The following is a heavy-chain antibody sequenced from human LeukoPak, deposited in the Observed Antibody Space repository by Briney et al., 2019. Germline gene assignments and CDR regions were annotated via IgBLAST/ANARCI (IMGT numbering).Heavy chain of an antibody. J-gene: IGHJ4*02. CDR1: GGSISSHY. CDR3: ARGLYSSGWLTVDY. V-gene: IGHV4-4*07. Sequence: PSETLSLTCTVSGGSISSHYWSWIRQPAGKGLEWIGRIYTSGSTNYNPSLKSRVTMSVDTSKNQFSLKLSSVTAADTAVYYCARGLYSSGWLTVDYWGQGTLVTVSS. CDR2: IYTSGST. D-gene: IGHD6-19*01.